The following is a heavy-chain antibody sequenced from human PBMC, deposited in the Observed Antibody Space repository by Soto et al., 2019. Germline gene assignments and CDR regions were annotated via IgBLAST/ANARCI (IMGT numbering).Heavy chain of an antibody. CDR2: ISYDGSNK. CDR3: ARDHVVVAATFRASYYGMDV. V-gene: IGHV3-30-3*01. Sequence: QVQLVESGGGVVQPGRSLRLSCAASGFTFSSYAMHWVRQAPGKGLEWVAVISYDGSNKYYADSVKGRFTISRDNSKNTLYLQMNSLRAEATAVYYCARDHVVVAATFRASYYGMDVWGQGTTVTFSS. CDR1: GFTFSSYA. J-gene: IGHJ6*02. D-gene: IGHD2-15*01.